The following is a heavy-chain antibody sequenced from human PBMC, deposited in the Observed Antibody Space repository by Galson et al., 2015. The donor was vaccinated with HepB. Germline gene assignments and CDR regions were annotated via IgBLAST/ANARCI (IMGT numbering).Heavy chain of an antibody. Sequence: SLRLSCAASGFTFSSYAMSWVRQAPGKGLEWVSAISGSGGSTYYADSVKGRFTISRDNDKNSLYLQMNSLRDEDTAVYYCARSTRGAFDFWGQGTMVTVSS. J-gene: IGHJ3*01. CDR3: ARSTRGAFDF. CDR1: GFTFSSYA. D-gene: IGHD3-10*01. V-gene: IGHV3-23*01. CDR2: ISGSGGST.